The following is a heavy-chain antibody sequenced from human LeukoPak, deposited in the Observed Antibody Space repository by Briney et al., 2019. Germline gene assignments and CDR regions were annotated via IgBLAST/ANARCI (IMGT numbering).Heavy chain of an antibody. CDR3: AKKMPAYNPFDF. J-gene: IGHJ4*02. CDR2: ITGSGGIT. Sequence: GGSLRLSCAASGFTFSSYWMSWVRQAPGKGLEWVSGITGSGGITDYADSVKGRFTISRDNSKNTLYLQMNSLRAEDTAVYFCAKKMPAYNPFDFWGRGTLVTVS. CDR1: GFTFSSYW. D-gene: IGHD1-1*01. V-gene: IGHV3-23*01.